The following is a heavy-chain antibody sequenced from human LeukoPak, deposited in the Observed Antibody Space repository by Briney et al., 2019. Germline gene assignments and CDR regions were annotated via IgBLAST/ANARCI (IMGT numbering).Heavy chain of an antibody. V-gene: IGHV3-74*01. Sequence: GGSLRLSCAATGFTFSSHWMHWVRQAPGRGLVWVSRINSDGSSTNFADSVKGRFTISRDNAKNMLYLQVSSLRAEDTAVYYCARDQEEYQLVFHAFDFWGQGTMVTVSS. CDR2: INSDGSST. CDR3: ARDQEEYQLVFHAFDF. CDR1: GFTFSSHW. J-gene: IGHJ3*01. D-gene: IGHD2-2*01.